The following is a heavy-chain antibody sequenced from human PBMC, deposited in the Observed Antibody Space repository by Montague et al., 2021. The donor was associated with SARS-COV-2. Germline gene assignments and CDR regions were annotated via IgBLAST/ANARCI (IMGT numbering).Heavy chain of an antibody. CDR3: ASAGITIFGVVTNFDY. D-gene: IGHD3-3*01. V-gene: IGHV4-31*03. Sequence: TLSLTCTVSGGSISSGGYYWSWLRQHPGKGLEWIGYIYYSGSTYYNPSLKSRVTISVDTSKSQFSLKLSSVTAADTAVYYCASAGITIFGVVTNFDYWGQGTLVTVSS. CDR2: IYYSGST. J-gene: IGHJ4*02. CDR1: GGSISSGGYY.